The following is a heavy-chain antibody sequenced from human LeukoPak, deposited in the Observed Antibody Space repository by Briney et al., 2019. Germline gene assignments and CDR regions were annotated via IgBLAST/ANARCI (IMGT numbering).Heavy chain of an antibody. J-gene: IGHJ4*02. V-gene: IGHV3-33*01. CDR1: GFTFSSYG. CDR2: IWYDGSNK. D-gene: IGHD1-26*01. CDR3: ARDIGGSYSAIDY. Sequence: GGSLRLSCAASGFTFSSYGMHWVRQAPGKGLEWVAVIWYDGSNKYYADSVKGRFTISRDNAKNSVSLQMDSLRGDDTAVYYCARDIGGSYSAIDYWGQGTLVTVSS.